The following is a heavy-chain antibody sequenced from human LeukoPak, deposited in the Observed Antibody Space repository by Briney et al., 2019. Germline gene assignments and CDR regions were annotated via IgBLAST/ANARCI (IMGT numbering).Heavy chain of an antibody. J-gene: IGHJ6*03. D-gene: IGHD6-13*01. CDR3: ARQSSSWYDGGYYYYMDV. Sequence: ASVKVSCKASGYTFTGYYMHWVRQAPGQGLEWMGRINPNSGGTNYAQMFQGRVTMTRDTSISTAYMGLSRLRSDDTAVYYCARQSSSWYDGGYYYYMDVWGKGTTVTVSS. CDR1: GYTFTGYY. CDR2: INPNSGGT. V-gene: IGHV1-2*06.